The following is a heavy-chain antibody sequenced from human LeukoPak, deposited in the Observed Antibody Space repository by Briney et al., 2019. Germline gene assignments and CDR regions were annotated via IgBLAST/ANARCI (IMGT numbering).Heavy chain of an antibody. Sequence: GGSLRLSCAASGLTFSISAMHWVRQAPGKGLEWVALILYDTNNKYYADSVKGRFTISRDNSKNTLYLQMNSLRAEDTAVYYCAKEAGHSSGYYYFDYWGQGTLVTVSS. CDR3: AKEAGHSSGYYYFDY. CDR1: GLTFSISA. J-gene: IGHJ4*02. CDR2: ILYDTNNK. D-gene: IGHD3-22*01. V-gene: IGHV3-30*18.